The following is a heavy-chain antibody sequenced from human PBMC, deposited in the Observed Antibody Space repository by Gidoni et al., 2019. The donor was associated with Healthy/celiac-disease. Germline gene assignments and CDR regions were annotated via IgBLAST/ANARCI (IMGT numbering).Heavy chain of an antibody. J-gene: IGHJ6*02. CDR1: GGSFSGYY. V-gene: IGHV4-34*01. CDR2: INHSGST. D-gene: IGHD2-2*02. Sequence: QVQLQQWGAGLLKPSETLSLTCAVYGGSFSGYYWSWIRQPPGKGLEWIGEINHSGSTNYNPSLKSRVTISVDTSKNQFSLKLSSVTAADTAVYYCARDRRAYYCSSTSCYNYYYGMDVWGQGTTVTVSS. CDR3: ARDRRAYYCSSTSCYNYYYGMDV.